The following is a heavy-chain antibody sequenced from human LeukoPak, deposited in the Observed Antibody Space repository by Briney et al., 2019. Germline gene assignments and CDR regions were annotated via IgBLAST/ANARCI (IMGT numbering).Heavy chain of an antibody. CDR3: ARVCSSTSCSNQYFYYYGMDV. V-gene: IGHV1-69*04. Sequence: ASVKVSCKASGGAYSSYAISWVRLAPGQGLEWMGRIIPILGIANYAQKFQGRVTITADKSTSTAYMELSSLRSEDTAVYYCARVCSSTSCSNQYFYYYGMDVWGQGTTVTVSS. D-gene: IGHD2-2*01. CDR1: GGAYSSYA. CDR2: IIPILGIA. J-gene: IGHJ6*02.